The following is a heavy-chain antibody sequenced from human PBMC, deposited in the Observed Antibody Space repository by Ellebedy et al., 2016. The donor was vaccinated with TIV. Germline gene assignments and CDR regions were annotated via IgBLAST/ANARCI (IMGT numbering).Heavy chain of an antibody. CDR3: ARIHYGDEDAFDI. Sequence: MPSETLSLTCAVYGGSFSGYYWSWIRQPPGKGLEWIGEINHSGSTNYNPSLKSRVTVSVDTSKNQFSLKLSSVTAADTAVYYCARIHYGDEDAFDIWGQGTMVTVSS. CDR2: INHSGST. D-gene: IGHD4-17*01. CDR1: GGSFSGYY. J-gene: IGHJ3*02. V-gene: IGHV4-34*01.